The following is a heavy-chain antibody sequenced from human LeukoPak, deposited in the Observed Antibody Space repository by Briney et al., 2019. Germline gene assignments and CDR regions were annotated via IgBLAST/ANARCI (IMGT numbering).Heavy chain of an antibody. CDR1: GFTYSSYA. J-gene: IGHJ3*02. Sequence: PGGSLRLSCAASGFTYSSYAMSWVRQAPGKGLEWVSGISGSGGSTHYADSVKDRFTISRDNSKNTLYLQINSLRAEDTAVYYCAKETVVVVAATPDAFHIWGQGTMVTVSS. V-gene: IGHV3-23*01. CDR3: AKETVVVVAATPDAFHI. D-gene: IGHD2-15*01. CDR2: ISGSGGST.